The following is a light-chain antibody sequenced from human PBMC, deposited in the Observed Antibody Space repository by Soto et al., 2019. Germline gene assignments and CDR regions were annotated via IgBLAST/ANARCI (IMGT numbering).Light chain of an antibody. V-gene: IGLV2-14*01. CDR2: EVS. Sequence: QSALTQPASVSGSPGQSITISCTGTSSDVGGYNYVSWYQQHPGIAPKLMISEVSNRPSGVSNRFSGSKSGNTASLTISGLQDGDEADYYCSSYTSSSTLVFGGGTKLTVL. CDR3: SSYTSSSTLV. CDR1: SSDVGGYNY. J-gene: IGLJ2*01.